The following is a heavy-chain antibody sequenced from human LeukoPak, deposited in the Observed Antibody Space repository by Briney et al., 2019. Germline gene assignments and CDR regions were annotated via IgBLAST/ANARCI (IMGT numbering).Heavy chain of an antibody. D-gene: IGHD2-15*01. CDR1: GFTFSSYW. J-gene: IGHJ3*02. Sequence: HPGGSLRLSCAASGFTFSSYWMHWVRQAPGKGLVWVSRINSDGSSTSYADSVKGRFTISRDNAKNTLYLQMNSLRAEDTAVYYCARVSHSGAFDIWGQGTMVTVSS. CDR2: INSDGSST. V-gene: IGHV3-74*01. CDR3: ARVSHSGAFDI.